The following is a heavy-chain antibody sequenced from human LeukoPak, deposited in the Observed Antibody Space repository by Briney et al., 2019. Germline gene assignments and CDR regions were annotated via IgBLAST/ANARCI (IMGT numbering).Heavy chain of an antibody. CDR3: ARRTRGRNSLFDY. V-gene: IGHV4-39*01. CDR1: GGSIRSSSYY. D-gene: IGHD4-23*01. CDR2: IYYSGNT. J-gene: IGHJ4*02. Sequence: SETLALTCTVSGGSIRSSSYYWGWIRQPPGKGLEWIGSIYYSGNTYYSPSLKSRVTISADTSNNQFSLKMSSVTAADTAVYFCARRTRGRNSLFDYWGQGTLVTVSS.